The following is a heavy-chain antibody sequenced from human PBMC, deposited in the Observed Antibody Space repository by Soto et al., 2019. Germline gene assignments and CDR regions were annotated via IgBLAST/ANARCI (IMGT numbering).Heavy chain of an antibody. Sequence: GGSLRLSCAASGFAFTHAWMSWVRLPPGKGLEWVGLIKGRTDGGTTEFAAPVKGRFTMSRDDSKKMVFLQMNSLETEDTGVYYCTTDSAVDTTSFDYWGPGTVVTVSS. D-gene: IGHD5-18*01. CDR1: GFAFTHAW. CDR2: IKGRTDGGTT. V-gene: IGHV3-15*01. CDR3: TTDSAVDTTSFDY. J-gene: IGHJ4*02.